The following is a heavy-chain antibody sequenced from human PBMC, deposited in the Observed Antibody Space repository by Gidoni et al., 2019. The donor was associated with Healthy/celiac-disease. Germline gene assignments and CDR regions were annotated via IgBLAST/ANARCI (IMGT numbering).Heavy chain of an antibody. V-gene: IGHV3-23*01. Sequence: EVQLLESGGGLVQPGGSLRLSCAASGFTFRSYAMSWVRHAPGKGLECVSAIRGSVGSTFYADSVKGLFTISRDNSKTTLYLQMNSLRAEDTAVYSCAKVQGVLLWFGELLFDYWGQGTLVTVSS. CDR1: GFTFRSYA. CDR3: AKVQGVLLWFGELLFDY. J-gene: IGHJ4*02. D-gene: IGHD3-10*01. CDR2: IRGSVGST.